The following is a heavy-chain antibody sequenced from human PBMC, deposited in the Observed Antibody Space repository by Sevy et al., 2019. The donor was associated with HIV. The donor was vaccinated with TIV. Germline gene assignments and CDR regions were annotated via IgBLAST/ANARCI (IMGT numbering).Heavy chain of an antibody. D-gene: IGHD3-22*01. V-gene: IGHV3-30*04. Sequence: GGSLRLSCAASGFTFSSYAMHWVRQAPGKGLEWVAVISYEGGNKNNADSVKGRFTISRDNSKNTLYLQMNSLRAEDTAVYYCARDSSGTDAFDIWGQGTMVTVSS. CDR2: ISYEGGNK. CDR1: GFTFSSYA. CDR3: ARDSSGTDAFDI. J-gene: IGHJ3*02.